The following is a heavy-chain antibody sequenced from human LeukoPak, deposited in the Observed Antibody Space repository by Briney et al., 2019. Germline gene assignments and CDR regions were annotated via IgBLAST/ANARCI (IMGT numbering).Heavy chain of an antibody. Sequence: SETLSLTCAVSGYSISSGYHWGWIRQPPGKGLEWIGSMSHSGSTYYNPSLKSRVTISVDTSKNQFSVKLSSVTAADTAVYYCAREGTSDNYLGIDYWGQGTLLTVSS. CDR2: MSHSGST. CDR3: AREGTSDNYLGIDY. J-gene: IGHJ4*02. D-gene: IGHD2/OR15-2a*01. CDR1: GYSISSGYH. V-gene: IGHV4-38-2*01.